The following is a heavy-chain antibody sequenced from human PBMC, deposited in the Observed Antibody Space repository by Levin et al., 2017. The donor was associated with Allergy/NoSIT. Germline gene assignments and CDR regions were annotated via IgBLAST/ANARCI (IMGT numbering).Heavy chain of an antibody. D-gene: IGHD3-16*02. Sequence: GESLKISCAVSGFSFSIYAMHWVRQSPGKGLEWVAAISHEGSKIFYADSVKGRFTISRDNAKNTLNLQMSSLRADDTAVYYCVRALGANYDYVWGSYRYVGHGLDVWGQGTTVTVSS. V-gene: IGHV3-30*04. CDR2: ISHEGSKI. CDR3: VRALGANYDYVWGSYRYVGHGLDV. CDR1: GFSFSIYA. J-gene: IGHJ6*02.